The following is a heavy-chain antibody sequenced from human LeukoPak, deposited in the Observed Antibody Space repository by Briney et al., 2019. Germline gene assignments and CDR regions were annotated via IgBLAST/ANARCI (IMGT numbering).Heavy chain of an antibody. CDR2: ISSSSSYI. CDR3: ARDPASQERYYYGMDV. V-gene: IGHV3-21*04. J-gene: IGHJ6*02. CDR1: GFTFSSYS. Sequence: GGSLRLSCAASGFTFSSYSMNWVRQAPGKGLEWVSSISSSSSYIYYADSVKGRFTISRDNAKNSLYLQMNSLRAEDTAVYYCARDPASQERYYYGMDVWGQGTTVTVSS.